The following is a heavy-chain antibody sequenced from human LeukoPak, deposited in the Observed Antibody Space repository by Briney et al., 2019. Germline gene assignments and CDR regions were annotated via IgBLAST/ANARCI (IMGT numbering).Heavy chain of an antibody. V-gene: IGHV4-34*01. CDR2: INHSGST. J-gene: IGHJ4*02. CDR1: GGSISSYY. Sequence: SETLSLTCTVSGGSISSYYWSWIRQPPGKGLEWIGEINHSGSTNYNPSLKSRVTISVDTSKNQFSLKLSSVTAADTAVYYCARFRRGYFDYWGQGTLVTVSS. CDR3: ARFRRGYFDY.